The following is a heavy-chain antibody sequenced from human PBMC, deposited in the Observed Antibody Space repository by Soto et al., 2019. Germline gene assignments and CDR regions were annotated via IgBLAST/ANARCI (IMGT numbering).Heavy chain of an antibody. V-gene: IGHV4-34*01. J-gene: IGHJ4*02. CDR2: INHSGST. Sequence: SETLSLTCAVYGGSFSGYYWSWIRQPPGKGLEWIGEINHSGSTNYNPSLKSRVTISVDTSKNQFSLKLSSVTAADTAVYYCARGRYYYDSRGYWGSRLRTYFDYCGQRPLVTVSS. D-gene: IGHD3-22*01. CDR3: ARGRYYYDSRGYWGSRLRTYFDY. CDR1: GGSFSGYY.